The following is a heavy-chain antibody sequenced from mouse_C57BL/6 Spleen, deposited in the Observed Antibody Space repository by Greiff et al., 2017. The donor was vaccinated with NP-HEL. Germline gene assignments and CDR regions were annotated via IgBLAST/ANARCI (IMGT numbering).Heavy chain of an antibody. D-gene: IGHD1-1*01. J-gene: IGHJ4*01. V-gene: IGHV1-69*01. CDR3: ARYYGSRNSIDY. CDR2: IDPANGYT. CDR1: GYTFTSYC. Sequence: VQLQESGAELVMPGASVKLSCKASGYTFTSYCMHWVKQRPGQGLEWIGEIDPANGYTNYNEKFKGKATVTADKSSSTAYMELRSLTSEDSAVYFCARYYGSRNSIDYWGQGTSVTVSS.